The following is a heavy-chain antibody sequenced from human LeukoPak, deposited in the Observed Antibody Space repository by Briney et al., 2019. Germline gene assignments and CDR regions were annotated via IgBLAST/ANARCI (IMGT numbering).Heavy chain of an antibody. D-gene: IGHD3-3*01. CDR3: ARYYDFWSGYWSTDYYYYMDV. CDR1: GFTFSSYS. J-gene: IGHJ6*03. Sequence: GGSLRLSCAASGFTFSSYSMNWVRQAPGKGLEWVSYISSSSSTIYYADSVKGRFTISRDNAKNPLYLQMNSLRAEDTAVYYCARYYDFWSGYWSTDYYYYMDVWGKGTTVTVSS. V-gene: IGHV3-48*01. CDR2: ISSSSSTI.